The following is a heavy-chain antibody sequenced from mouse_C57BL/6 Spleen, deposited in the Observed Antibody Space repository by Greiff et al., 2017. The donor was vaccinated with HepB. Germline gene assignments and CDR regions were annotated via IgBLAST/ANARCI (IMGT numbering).Heavy chain of an antibody. J-gene: IGHJ3*01. CDR1: GYTFTDYY. CDR3: ARGDLYDGYYVLAY. D-gene: IGHD2-3*01. V-gene: IGHV1-26*01. CDR2: INPNNGGT. Sequence: VQLQQSGPELVKPGASVKISCKASGYTFTDYYMNWVKQSHGKSLEWIGDINPNNGGTSYNQKFKGKATLTVDKSSSTAYMELRSLTSEDSAVYYCARGDLYDGYYVLAYWGQGTLVTVSA.